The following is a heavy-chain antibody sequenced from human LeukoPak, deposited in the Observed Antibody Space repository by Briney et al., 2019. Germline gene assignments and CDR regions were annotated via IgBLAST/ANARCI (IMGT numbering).Heavy chain of an antibody. CDR2: IYHSGST. D-gene: IGHD6-13*01. Sequence: SETLSLTCTVSGYSISSGYYWGWIRQPPGKGLEWIGSIYHSGSTYYNPSLKSRVTISVDTSKDQFSLKLTSVTAADTAVYYCARPPGIAAAWFDPWGQGTLVTVSS. CDR3: ARPPGIAAAWFDP. CDR1: GYSISSGYY. V-gene: IGHV4-38-2*02. J-gene: IGHJ5*02.